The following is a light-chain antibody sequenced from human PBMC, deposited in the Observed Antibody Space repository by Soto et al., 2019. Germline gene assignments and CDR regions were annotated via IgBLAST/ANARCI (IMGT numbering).Light chain of an antibody. CDR1: QGISNF. CDR3: QKDSSVIT. Sequence: DIQMTQSPSSLSASVGDRVTITCRASQGISNFLAWYQQKPGKVPKLLISAASTLQSGVPSRFSGSGSGTDFTLTITSLQPEDVATYYCQKDSSVITFVQGTRLEIK. CDR2: AAS. J-gene: IGKJ5*01. V-gene: IGKV1-27*01.